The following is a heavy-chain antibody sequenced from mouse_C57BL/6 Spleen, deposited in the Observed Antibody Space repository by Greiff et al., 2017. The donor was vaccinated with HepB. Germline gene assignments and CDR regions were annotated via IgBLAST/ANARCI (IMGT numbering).Heavy chain of an antibody. V-gene: IGHV1-64*01. CDR2: IHPNSGST. J-gene: IGHJ2*01. CDR1: GYTFTSYW. Sequence: QVQLQQPGAELVKPGASVKLSCKASGYTFTSYWMHWVKQRPGQGLEWIGMIHPNSGSTNYNEKFKSKATLTVDKSSSTAYMQLSSLTSEDSAVYYCARPGGGGYFDYWGQGTTLTVSS. CDR3: ARPGGGGYFDY. D-gene: IGHD4-1*01.